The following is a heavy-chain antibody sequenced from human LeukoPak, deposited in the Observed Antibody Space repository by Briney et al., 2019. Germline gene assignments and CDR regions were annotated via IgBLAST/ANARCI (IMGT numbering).Heavy chain of an antibody. CDR2: INHSGST. J-gene: IGHJ4*02. V-gene: IGHV4-34*01. CDR3: ASRHYDGSGYYYLDY. Sequence: SETLSLTCAVHGGSFSGYYWSWIRQPPGKGLEWIGEINHSGSTNYNPSLKSRVTISVDTSKNQFSLKLSSLTAADTAVYYCASRHYDGSGYYYLDYWGQGTLVTVSS. CDR1: GGSFSGYY. D-gene: IGHD3-22*01.